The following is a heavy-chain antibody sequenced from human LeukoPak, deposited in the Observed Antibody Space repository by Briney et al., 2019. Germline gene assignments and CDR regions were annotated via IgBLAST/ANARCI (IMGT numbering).Heavy chain of an antibody. CDR1: GFTFSNYW. CDR3: ARYDFWSGYSSNYYYYIDV. V-gene: IGHV3-7*01. Sequence: GGSLRLSCAASGFTFSNYWMSWVRQAPGKGLEWVATIKQDESEKYYVDSVKGRFTISRDNANNSLYLQMNSLRAEDTAVYYCARYDFWSGYSSNYYYYIDVWGKGTTVTVSS. J-gene: IGHJ6*03. D-gene: IGHD3-3*01. CDR2: IKQDESEK.